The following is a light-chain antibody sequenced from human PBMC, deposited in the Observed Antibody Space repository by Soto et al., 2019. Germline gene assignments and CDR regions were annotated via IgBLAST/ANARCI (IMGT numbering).Light chain of an antibody. CDR1: QTITRSY. CDR2: SAS. CDR3: QQYDKSPIT. J-gene: IGKJ5*01. Sequence: EIVLTQSPGTLSVSPGERATLSCRASQTITRSYLAWYQQKPGQAPRLLIHSASRRYTGIPERFSGSESGTDFTLSISRLEPEDFAVYYCQQYDKSPITFGQGTRLEIK. V-gene: IGKV3-20*01.